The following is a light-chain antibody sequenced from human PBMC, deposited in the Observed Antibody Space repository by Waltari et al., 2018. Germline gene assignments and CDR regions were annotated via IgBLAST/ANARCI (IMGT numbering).Light chain of an antibody. CDR2: WAS. Sequence: DIVMTQSPDSLAVSLGERATINCKSSQNLLYNSNNRNYLPWHQQKPGQPPKLLIYWASTRESGVPDRFSGSGSGTDFALTINGLQAEDVAVYYCQQYFSTPYTFGQGTKLEIK. CDR3: QQYFSTPYT. J-gene: IGKJ2*01. V-gene: IGKV4-1*01. CDR1: QNLLYNSNNRNY.